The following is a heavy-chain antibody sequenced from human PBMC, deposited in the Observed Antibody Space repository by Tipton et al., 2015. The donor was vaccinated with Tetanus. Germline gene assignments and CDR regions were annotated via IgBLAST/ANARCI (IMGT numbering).Heavy chain of an antibody. CDR3: ARGGTMVHGVILQDHFYY. CDR2: IYHNGGT. V-gene: IGHV4-30-2*01. Sequence: TLSLTCAVSGDSISSAGYSWSWIRQPPGKGLEWIGFIYHNGGTYYNPSLKSRATISVGRSKNQFSLKLSSVTAADTAVYFCARGGTMVHGVILQDHFYYWGQGTLVTVSS. CDR1: GDSISSAGYS. D-gene: IGHD3-10*01. J-gene: IGHJ4*02.